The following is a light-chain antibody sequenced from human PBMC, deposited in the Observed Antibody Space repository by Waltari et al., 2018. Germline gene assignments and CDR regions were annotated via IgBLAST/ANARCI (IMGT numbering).Light chain of an antibody. J-gene: IGKJ1*01. CDR2: WAC. CDR3: QQYYSIPWT. V-gene: IGKV4-1*01. Sequence: DIVMTQSPDSLAVSLGERATVNCKSSQSVLYSSDNKNCLAWYQQKPGQPPKLLIYWACTREAGVPERCSGSGSGTDFTRSINSLQAEDVAVYYCQQYYSIPWTFGQGTKVEIK. CDR1: QSVLYSSDNKNC.